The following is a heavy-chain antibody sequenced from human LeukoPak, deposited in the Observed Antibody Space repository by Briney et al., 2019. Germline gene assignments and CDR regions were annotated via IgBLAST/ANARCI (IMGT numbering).Heavy chain of an antibody. V-gene: IGHV1-18*01. CDR2: ISAYNGNT. J-gene: IGHJ4*02. Sequence: ASVKVSCKASGYTFTSYGISWVRQAPGQGLEWMGWISAYNGNTNYAQKLQGRVTMATDTSTSTAYMELRGLRSDDTAVYYCARDDSVFLFDYWGQGTLVTVSS. D-gene: IGHD2-21*02. CDR3: ARDDSVFLFDY. CDR1: GYTFTSYG.